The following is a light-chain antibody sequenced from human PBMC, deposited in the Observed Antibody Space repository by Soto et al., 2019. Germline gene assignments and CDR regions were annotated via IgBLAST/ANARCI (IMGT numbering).Light chain of an antibody. CDR1: SSDIGGYKY. CDR2: EVS. Sequence: QSALTQPASVSGSPGQSITISCTGTSSDIGGYKYVSWYQQHPGKAPKLIIYEVSHRPSGVSNRFSGSKSANTASLTISGLQAEDEADFYCSSYTSSSTWVFGGGTQLTVL. V-gene: IGLV2-14*01. CDR3: SSYTSSSTWV. J-gene: IGLJ3*02.